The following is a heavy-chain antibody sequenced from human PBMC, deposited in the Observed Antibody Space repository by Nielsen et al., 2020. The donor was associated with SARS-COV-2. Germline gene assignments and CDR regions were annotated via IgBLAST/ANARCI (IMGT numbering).Heavy chain of an antibody. D-gene: IGHD3-10*01. CDR3: ARDFDDSGLVDY. CDR1: GGSISSYY. J-gene: IGHJ4*02. Sequence: SETLSLTCTVSGGSISSYYWSWIRQPPGKGLEWIGYIYYSGSTNYNPSLKSRVTISVDTSKNQFSLKLSSVTAADTAVYYCARDFDDSGLVDYWGQGTLVTVSS. CDR2: IYYSGST. V-gene: IGHV4-59*13.